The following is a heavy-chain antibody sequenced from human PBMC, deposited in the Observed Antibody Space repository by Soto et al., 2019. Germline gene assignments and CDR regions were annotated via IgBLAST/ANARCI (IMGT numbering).Heavy chain of an antibody. J-gene: IGHJ3*02. CDR2: MNSDGTST. V-gene: IGHV3-74*01. D-gene: IGHD4-17*01. CDR3: TRSGDADYEQRDDAFDI. Sequence: EVQLVESGGGLVQPGGSLRLSCAASGFAFSNYWIHWVRQAPGKGLVWVSRMNSDGTSTSYADSVRGRFTISRDNAKNMLDLQMNSLRAEDTAVYYCTRSGDADYEQRDDAFDIWGQGTMVTVSS. CDR1: GFAFSNYW.